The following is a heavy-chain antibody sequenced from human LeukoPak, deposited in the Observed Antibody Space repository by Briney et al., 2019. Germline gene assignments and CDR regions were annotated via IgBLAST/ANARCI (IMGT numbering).Heavy chain of an antibody. CDR1: GFTFSSYW. CDR2: INSDGSST. J-gene: IGHJ4*02. Sequence: QSGGSLRLSCAASGFTFSSYWMHWVRQAPGKGLVWVSRINSDGSSTSYADSVKGRFTISRDNAKNTLYLQMNSLRAEDTAVYYCVQGAQGDSSGWYYFDYWGQGTLVTVSS. V-gene: IGHV3-74*01. CDR3: VQGAQGDSSGWYYFDY. D-gene: IGHD6-19*01.